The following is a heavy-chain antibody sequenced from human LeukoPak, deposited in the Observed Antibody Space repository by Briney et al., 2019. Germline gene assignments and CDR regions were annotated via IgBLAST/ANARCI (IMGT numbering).Heavy chain of an antibody. CDR2: ISWNSGSI. V-gene: IGHV3-9*03. CDR3: AKDTSYGPNGGFDY. D-gene: IGHD5-18*01. CDR1: GFTFDDYS. J-gene: IGHJ4*02. Sequence: GGSLRLSCATSGFTFDDYSMHWVRQAPGKGLEWVLGISWNSGSIGYADSVKGRFTISRDNAKNSLYLQMNSLRAEDMALYYRAKDTSYGPNGGFDYWGQGTLVTVSS.